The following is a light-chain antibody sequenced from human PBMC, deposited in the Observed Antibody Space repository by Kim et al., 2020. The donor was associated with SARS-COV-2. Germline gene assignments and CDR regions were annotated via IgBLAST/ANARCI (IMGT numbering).Light chain of an antibody. V-gene: IGLV2-23*02. Sequence: QSITISCTGTSNDIGNYNLVSWYQQRPGKAPKLIIFEVSKRPSGVSDRFSGSKSGDTASLTISGLQAEDESDYYCCSYAGSRTFVLFGGGTQLTVL. CDR3: CSYAGSRTFVL. J-gene: IGLJ2*01. CDR2: EVS. CDR1: SNDIGNYNL.